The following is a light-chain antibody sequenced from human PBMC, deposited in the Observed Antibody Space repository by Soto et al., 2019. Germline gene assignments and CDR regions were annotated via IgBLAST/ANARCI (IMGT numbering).Light chain of an antibody. Sequence: QSARTQPASVSGSPGQSITISCTGTSGDIGGYNYVSWYQQHPGKAPKLMIYDVSDRPSGVSNRFSGSKSGNTASLTISGLRAEDEADYYCSSYTTSNTLLFGGGTKLTVL. V-gene: IGLV2-14*01. CDR2: DVS. CDR3: SSYTTSNTLL. J-gene: IGLJ2*01. CDR1: SGDIGGYNY.